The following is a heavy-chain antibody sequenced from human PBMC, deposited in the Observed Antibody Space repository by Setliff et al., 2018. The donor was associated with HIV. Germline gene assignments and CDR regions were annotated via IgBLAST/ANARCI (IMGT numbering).Heavy chain of an antibody. CDR2: FNTETGKP. Sequence: ASVKVSCKASGDTLTTYAISWVRQAPGQGLEWMGWFNTETGKPMYAQGFRGRFVFSLDTSVSTAFLQINRLKAEDTAKYYCARVGSGWSTFDYWGQGALVTVSS. V-gene: IGHV7-4-1*02. D-gene: IGHD6-13*01. J-gene: IGHJ4*02. CDR3: ARVGSGWSTFDY. CDR1: GDTLTTYA.